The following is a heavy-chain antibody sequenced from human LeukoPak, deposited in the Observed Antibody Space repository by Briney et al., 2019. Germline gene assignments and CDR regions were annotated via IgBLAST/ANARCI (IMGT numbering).Heavy chain of an antibody. D-gene: IGHD2/OR15-2a*01. CDR3: ARSGNSYYYYMDV. J-gene: IGHJ6*03. CDR1: GFTFDDYG. CDR2: IKQDGSEK. Sequence: GGSLRLSCAASGFTFDDYGMSWVRQAPGKGLEWVAYIKQDGSEKYYVDSVKGRFTISRDNAKNSLYLQVNSLRAEDTAVYYCARSGNSYYYYMDVWGKGTTVTVSS. V-gene: IGHV3-7*01.